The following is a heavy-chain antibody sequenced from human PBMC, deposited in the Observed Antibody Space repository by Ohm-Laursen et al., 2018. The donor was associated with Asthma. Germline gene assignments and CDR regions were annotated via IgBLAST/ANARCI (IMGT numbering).Heavy chain of an antibody. D-gene: IGHD1-26*01. CDR2: ISGSGGRT. Sequence: SLRLSCSATGFTFSNQAMSWVRQAPGKGLEWVSAISGSGGRTYYADSVKGRFTISRDNSKNTLYLQMTSLRAEDTAVYYCTKLKLGGTTGYRNWFDPWGQGTLVTVSS. CDR1: GFTFSNQA. V-gene: IGHV3-23*01. CDR3: TKLKLGGTTGYRNWFDP. J-gene: IGHJ5*02.